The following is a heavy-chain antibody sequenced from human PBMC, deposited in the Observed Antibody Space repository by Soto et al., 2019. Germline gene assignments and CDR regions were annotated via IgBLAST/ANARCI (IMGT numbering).Heavy chain of an antibody. J-gene: IGHJ4*02. Sequence: GGSLSLSCEVSGFTFSAYAMHWVRQAPGKGLEYVSSISTNGGSTHYADSVKGRFTISRDNSKNTQYLQMSSLRADDTAVYYCVKGEYYYDSSGYYPFDYWGQGTLVTVSS. CDR3: VKGEYYYDSSGYYPFDY. V-gene: IGHV3-64D*06. D-gene: IGHD3-22*01. CDR2: ISTNGGST. CDR1: GFTFSAYA.